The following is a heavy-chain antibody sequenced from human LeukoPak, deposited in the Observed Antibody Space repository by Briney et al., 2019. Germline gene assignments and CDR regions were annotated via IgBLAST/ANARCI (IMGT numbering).Heavy chain of an antibody. CDR2: IIPIFGTA. D-gene: IGHD5-18*01. Sequence: SVKVSCKASGGTFSSYAISWVRQAPGQGLEWMGGIIPIFGTANYAQKFQGRVTITADESTSTAYMELSSLRSEDTAVYYCARGPARYSYGNNDYWGQGTLVTVSS. CDR3: ARGPARYSYGNNDY. V-gene: IGHV1-69*13. CDR1: GGTFSSYA. J-gene: IGHJ4*02.